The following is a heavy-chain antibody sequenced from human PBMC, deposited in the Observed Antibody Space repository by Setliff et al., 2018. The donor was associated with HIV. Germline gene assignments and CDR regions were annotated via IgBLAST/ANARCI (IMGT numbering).Heavy chain of an antibody. V-gene: IGHV4-34*01. D-gene: IGHD6-19*01. Sequence: LSLTCAVYGGSFSGYYWSWIRQPPGKGLEWIGEINHSGSTNYNPSLKSRVTISVDTSKNQFSLKLSSVTAADTAVYYCARVQQWLVRAIDYWGQGTLVTVSS. CDR1: GGSFSGYY. CDR2: INHSGST. CDR3: ARVQQWLVRAIDY. J-gene: IGHJ4*02.